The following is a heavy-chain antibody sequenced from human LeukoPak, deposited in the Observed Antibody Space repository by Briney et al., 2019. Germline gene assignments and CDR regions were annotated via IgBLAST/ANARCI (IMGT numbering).Heavy chain of an antibody. CDR3: PRDKYPDAFDI. Sequence: GGSLRLSCAASGFTFSDYYMNWIRQAPGKGLEWVAYISSSGSTIYYADSVKGRFTISRDNARNSLYVQMNSLRAEDTAVYYCPRDKYPDAFDIWGKGTMVTVSS. V-gene: IGHV3-11*01. CDR2: ISSSGSTI. D-gene: IGHD6-6*01. J-gene: IGHJ3*02. CDR1: GFTFSDYY.